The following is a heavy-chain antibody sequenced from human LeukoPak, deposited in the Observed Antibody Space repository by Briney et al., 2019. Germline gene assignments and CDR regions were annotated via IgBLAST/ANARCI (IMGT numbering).Heavy chain of an antibody. CDR3: ARDRYYGSGSSYGMDV. Sequence: SETLSLTCAVYGGSFSGYYWSWIRQPPGKGLEWIGYIYYSGSTNYNPSLKSRVTISVDTSKNQFSLKLSSVTAADTAVYYCARDRYYGSGSSYGMDVWGQGTTVTVSS. CDR1: GGSFSGYY. V-gene: IGHV4-59*01. CDR2: IYYSGST. J-gene: IGHJ6*02. D-gene: IGHD3-10*01.